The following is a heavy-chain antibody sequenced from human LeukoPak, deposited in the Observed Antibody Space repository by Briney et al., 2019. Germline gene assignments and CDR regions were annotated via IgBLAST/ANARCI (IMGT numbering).Heavy chain of an antibody. V-gene: IGHV3-21*01. Sequence: GGSLRLSCAASGFTFSSYTMNWVRQAPGKGLEWVSSISSSSSYIYYADSVKGRFTISRDNAKNSLYLQMNSLRADDTAVYYCARDLHGSYLDYWGQGTLVTVSS. CDR2: ISSSSSYI. CDR3: ARDLHGSYLDY. D-gene: IGHD1-26*01. J-gene: IGHJ4*02. CDR1: GFTFSSYT.